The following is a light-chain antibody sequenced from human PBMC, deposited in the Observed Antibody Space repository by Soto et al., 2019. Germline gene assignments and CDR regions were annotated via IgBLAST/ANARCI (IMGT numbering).Light chain of an antibody. CDR3: SSFTSSSTWV. Sequence: QSVLTQPASVSGSPGQSITISCTGTSSDVGRYNYVSWYQQHPGKAPKLMIFEVTNRPSGVSDRFSGSKSANAASLTISGLQAEDEADYYCSSFTSSSTWVFGGGTKLTVL. V-gene: IGLV2-14*01. J-gene: IGLJ3*02. CDR1: SSDVGRYNY. CDR2: EVT.